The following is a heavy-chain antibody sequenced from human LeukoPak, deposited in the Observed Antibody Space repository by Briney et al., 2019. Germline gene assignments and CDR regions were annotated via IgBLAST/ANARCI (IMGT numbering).Heavy chain of an antibody. D-gene: IGHD2-8*01. CDR2: MSYSGST. CDR3: AREKGYCTNGVCYNWSDL. J-gene: IGHJ5*02. Sequence: SETLSLTCTVSGASISTYDWSWIRQPPGKGLEWIAYMSYSGSTNYTPSLKSRVTISVDTSKNQFSLRLTSVTAADTAVYYCAREKGYCTNGVCYNWSDLWGQGTLVTVSS. V-gene: IGHV4-59*01. CDR1: GASISTYD.